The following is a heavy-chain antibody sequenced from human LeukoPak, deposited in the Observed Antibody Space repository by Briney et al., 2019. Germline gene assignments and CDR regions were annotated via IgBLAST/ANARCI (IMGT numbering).Heavy chain of an antibody. CDR3: ASRYSGYDPDAFDI. J-gene: IGHJ3*02. D-gene: IGHD5-12*01. Sequence: GASVKVSCKASGYTFTSYGISWVRQAPGQGLEWMGWISAYNGNTNYAQKLQGRVTMTTDTSTSTAYMELRSLRSDDTAVYYCASRYSGYDPDAFDIWGQGTVVTVSS. V-gene: IGHV1-18*01. CDR2: ISAYNGNT. CDR1: GYTFTSYG.